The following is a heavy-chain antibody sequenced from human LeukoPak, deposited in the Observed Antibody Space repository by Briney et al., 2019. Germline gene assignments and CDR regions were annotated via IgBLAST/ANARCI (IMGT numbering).Heavy chain of an antibody. J-gene: IGHJ6*03. CDR2: IYYSGST. CDR3: ARDGFRAARPDYYYYMDV. D-gene: IGHD6-6*01. CDR1: GGSISSYY. V-gene: IGHV4-59*12. Sequence: SETLSLTCTVSGGSISSYYWSWIRQPPGKGLEWIGYIYYSGSTNYNPSLKSRVTISVDTSKNQFSLKLSSVTAADTAVYYCARDGFRAARPDYYYYMDVWGKGTTVTVSS.